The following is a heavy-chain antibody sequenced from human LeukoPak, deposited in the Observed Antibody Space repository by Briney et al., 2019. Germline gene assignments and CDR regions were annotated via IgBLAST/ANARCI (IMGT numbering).Heavy chain of an antibody. J-gene: IGHJ3*02. V-gene: IGHV4-59*11. Sequence: PSEALSLTCTVSGGTISRHYWSWVRQPPRKGLEWIAYIDYIGSNNYNPYLKSRLTILVDASKNQFSLKLSSVTATGTAVYYCARDRRRDLLHAFDIWGQGTMVTVSS. D-gene: IGHD1-26*01. CDR3: ARDRRRDLLHAFDI. CDR2: IDYIGSN. CDR1: GGTISRHY.